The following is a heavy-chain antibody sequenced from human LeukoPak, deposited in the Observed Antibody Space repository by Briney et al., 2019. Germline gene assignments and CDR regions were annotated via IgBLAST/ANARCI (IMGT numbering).Heavy chain of an antibody. CDR2: ISWDGGST. CDR1: GLTFDDYA. Sequence: GGSLRLSCAASGLTFDDYAMHWVRQAPGKGLEWVSLISWDGGSTYYADSVKGRFTISRDNSKNSLYLQMNSLRTEDTALYYWAKYIGGYYYGSGINFSAGFWGQGTLVTISS. J-gene: IGHJ4*02. D-gene: IGHD3-10*01. V-gene: IGHV3-43*02. CDR3: AKYIGGYYYGSGINFSAGF.